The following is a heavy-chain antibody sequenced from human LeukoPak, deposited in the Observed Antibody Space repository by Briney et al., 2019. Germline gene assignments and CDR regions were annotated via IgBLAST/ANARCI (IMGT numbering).Heavy chain of an antibody. Sequence: GRSLRLSCAASGFTFSSYGMHWVRQAPGRGLEWVAVIWYDGSNKYYADSVKGRFTISRDNSKNTLYLQMNSLRAEDTAVYYCARDAVYSSSWQYYWGQGTLVTVSS. CDR1: GFTFSSYG. CDR3: ARDAVYSSSWQYY. CDR2: IWYDGSNK. V-gene: IGHV3-33*01. D-gene: IGHD6-13*01. J-gene: IGHJ4*02.